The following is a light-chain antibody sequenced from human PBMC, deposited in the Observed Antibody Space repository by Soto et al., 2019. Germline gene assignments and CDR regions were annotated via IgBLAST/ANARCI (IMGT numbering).Light chain of an antibody. CDR2: DAS. V-gene: IGKV1-5*01. Sequence: DIQMTQSPSTLSGSVGDRVTITCRASQTISSWLAWYQQKPGKAPKLLIYDASSLESGVPSRFSGSGSGTEFTLTISSLEPEDLAVYYCQQRSNWPRTFGQGTRLEIK. CDR1: QTISSW. J-gene: IGKJ5*01. CDR3: QQRSNWPRT.